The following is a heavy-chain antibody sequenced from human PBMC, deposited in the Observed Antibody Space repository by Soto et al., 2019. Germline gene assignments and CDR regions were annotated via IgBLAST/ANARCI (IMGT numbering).Heavy chain of an antibody. CDR3: ARLGGCSGGSCYSENKYYFDY. D-gene: IGHD2-15*01. CDR1: GGSISSYY. V-gene: IGHV4-59*08. Sequence: SETLSLTCTVSGGSISSYYWSWIRQPPGKGLEWIGYIYYSGSTNYNPSLKSRVTISVDTSKNQFSLKLSSVTAADTAVYYCARLGGCSGGSCYSENKYYFDYWGQGTLVTVSS. J-gene: IGHJ4*02. CDR2: IYYSGST.